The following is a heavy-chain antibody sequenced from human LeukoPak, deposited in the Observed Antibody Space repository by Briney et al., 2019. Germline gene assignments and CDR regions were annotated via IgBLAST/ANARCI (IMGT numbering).Heavy chain of an antibody. Sequence: PSETLSLTCVVSGGSISGHYWGWIRQPPGKGLEWIGHMSYGGNAHYNPSLKSRVTISIDTSKNQFSLKLSSVTAADTAVYYCARDLVTVTKGFDIWGQGTMVSVSS. CDR2: MSYGGNA. CDR1: GGSISGHY. J-gene: IGHJ3*02. V-gene: IGHV4-59*11. CDR3: ARDLVTVTKGFDI. D-gene: IGHD4-17*01.